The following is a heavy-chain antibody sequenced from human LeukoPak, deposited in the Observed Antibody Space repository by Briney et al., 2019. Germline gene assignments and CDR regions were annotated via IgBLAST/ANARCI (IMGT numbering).Heavy chain of an antibody. CDR2: INKDGSEI. V-gene: IGHV3-7*01. J-gene: IGHJ4*02. CDR3: ARDKVTY. CDR1: GFTFSNYW. Sequence: GGSLRLSCAASGFTFSNYWMSWVRQAPGKGLGWVAHINKDGSEIYYVDSVKGRFTISRDNAKSSLSLQMNSLRVEDTAVYYCARDKVTYWGQGILVTVSS.